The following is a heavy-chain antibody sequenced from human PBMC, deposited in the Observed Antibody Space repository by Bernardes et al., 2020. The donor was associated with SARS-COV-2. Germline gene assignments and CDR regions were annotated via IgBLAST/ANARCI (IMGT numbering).Heavy chain of an antibody. CDR2: IKSKTDGGTT. V-gene: IGHV3-15*01. Sequence: GSLRLSCAASGFTFSNAWMSWVRQAPGKGLEWVGRIKSKTDGGTTDYAAPVKGRFTISRDNSKNTLYLQMNSLRAEDTAVYYCATAEPQYYYYYGMDVWGQGTTVTVSS. D-gene: IGHD1-26*01. CDR1: GFTFSNAW. J-gene: IGHJ6*02. CDR3: ATAEPQYYYYYGMDV.